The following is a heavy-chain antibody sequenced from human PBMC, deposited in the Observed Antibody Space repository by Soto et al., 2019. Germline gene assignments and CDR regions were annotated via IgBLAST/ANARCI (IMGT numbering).Heavy chain of an antibody. CDR3: ARDVRVVPAALDAFDI. J-gene: IGHJ3*02. V-gene: IGHV1-46*03. Sequence: ASVKLSCKAAGYTFTRYYMHWVRQAPRQGLEWMGIINPSGGSTSYAQKFQGRVTMTRDTSTSTVYMELSSLRSEDTAVYYCARDVRVVPAALDAFDIWGQGTMVTVSS. CDR2: INPSGGST. D-gene: IGHD2-2*01. CDR1: GYTFTRYY.